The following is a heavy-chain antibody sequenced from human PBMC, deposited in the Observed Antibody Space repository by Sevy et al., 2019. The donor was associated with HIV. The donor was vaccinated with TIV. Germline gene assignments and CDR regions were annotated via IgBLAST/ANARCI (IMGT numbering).Heavy chain of an antibody. D-gene: IGHD2-2*01. V-gene: IGHV3-23*01. J-gene: IGHJ4*01. CDR1: GFTFSNYA. CDR3: ARQGCSKPHDY. Sequence: GGCLRLSCAASGFTFSNYAMSWVRQAPGKGLEWVSTFSFGCGKINYTDSVKGRFTISRDNSKNTLYLQMNSLRAEDTALYYCARQGCSKPHDYWGHGTLVTVSS. CDR2: FSFGCGKI.